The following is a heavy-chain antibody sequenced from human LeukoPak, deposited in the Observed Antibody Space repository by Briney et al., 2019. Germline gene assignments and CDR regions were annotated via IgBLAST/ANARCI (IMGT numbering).Heavy chain of an antibody. CDR3: AKDWMGYGSGSYPDAFDI. Sequence: GGSLRLSCAASGFTFSSYGMHWVRQAPGKGLEWVAVISYDGSNKYYADSVKGRFTISRDNSKNTLYLQMNSLRAEDTAVYYCAKDWMGYGSGSYPDAFDIWGQGTMVTVSS. CDR2: ISYDGSNK. V-gene: IGHV3-30*18. D-gene: IGHD3-10*01. CDR1: GFTFSSYG. J-gene: IGHJ3*02.